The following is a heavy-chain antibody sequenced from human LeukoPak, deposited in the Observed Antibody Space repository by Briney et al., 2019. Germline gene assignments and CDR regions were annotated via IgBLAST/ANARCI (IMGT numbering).Heavy chain of an antibody. D-gene: IGHD3-16*01. J-gene: IGHJ4*02. Sequence: SETLSLTCTVSGGSISSYYWSWIRQPPGKGLEWIGYIYTSRSTNYNPSLKSRVTISVDTSKNQFSLKLSSVTAADTAVYYCARHGDLGGYYFDYWGQGTLVTVSS. CDR3: ARHGDLGGYYFDY. V-gene: IGHV4-4*09. CDR1: GGSISSYY. CDR2: IYTSRST.